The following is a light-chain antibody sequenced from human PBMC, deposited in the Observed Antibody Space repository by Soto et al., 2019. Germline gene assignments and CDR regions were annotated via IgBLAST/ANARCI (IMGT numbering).Light chain of an antibody. J-gene: IGKJ4*01. CDR3: QQHRSYPVT. Sequence: DIQMTQSPSTLSASVGDRVTITCRASQGIAIWLSWYQQKPGKAPNLIIYEASNLKSGVPSRFSGGGSGTEFTLTISSLQPEDFASYYCQQHRSYPVTFGGGTKVEIK. CDR1: QGIAIW. V-gene: IGKV1-5*01. CDR2: EAS.